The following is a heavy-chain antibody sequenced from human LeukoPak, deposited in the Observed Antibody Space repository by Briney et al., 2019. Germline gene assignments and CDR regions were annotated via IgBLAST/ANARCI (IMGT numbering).Heavy chain of an antibody. Sequence: PGGSLRLPCAASGFTFSSYWMSWVRQAPGKGLEWVSVIYSGGSTYYADSVKGRFTISRDDSKNTLYLQMNSLRAEDTAVYYCATSSSSTVGYFDYWGQGTLVTVSS. J-gene: IGHJ4*02. V-gene: IGHV3-53*01. D-gene: IGHD6-13*01. CDR3: ATSSSSTVGYFDY. CDR1: GFTFSSYW. CDR2: IYSGGST.